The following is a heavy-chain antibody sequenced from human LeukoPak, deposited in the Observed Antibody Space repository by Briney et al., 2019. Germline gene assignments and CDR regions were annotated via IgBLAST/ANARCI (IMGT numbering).Heavy chain of an antibody. CDR1: GFTLRNYA. V-gene: IGHV3-30*16. J-gene: IGHJ3*02. CDR3: ARGSEGDGYNSNPLDI. D-gene: IGHD5-24*01. CDR2: ISYDGGNK. Sequence: GSLRLSWAGPGFTLRNYAMHRARQAPGKGPEWGAIISYDGGNKYYADSVKGRFTISRDSPKNTVYLQMNSLRPEDTAVYYCARGSEGDGYNSNPLDIWGQGTMVTVSS.